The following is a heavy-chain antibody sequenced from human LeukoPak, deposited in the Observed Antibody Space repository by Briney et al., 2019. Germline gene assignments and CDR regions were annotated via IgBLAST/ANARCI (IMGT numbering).Heavy chain of an antibody. V-gene: IGHV3-74*01. CDR3: AKGHISGYYIVSFDF. CDR2: INSDGSAT. J-gene: IGHJ4*02. CDR1: GFTFSSYW. D-gene: IGHD3-3*01. Sequence: GGSLRLSCAASGFTFSSYWMHWVRQAPGKELVWVSRINSDGSATTYADSVKGRFTISRDNAKNTLYLQMNGLRAEDTAVYYCAKGHISGYYIVSFDFWGQGTPVTVSS.